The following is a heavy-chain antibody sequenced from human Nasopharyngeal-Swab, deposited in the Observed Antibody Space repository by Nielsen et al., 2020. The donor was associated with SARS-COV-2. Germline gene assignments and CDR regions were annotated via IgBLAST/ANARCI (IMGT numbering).Heavy chain of an antibody. CDR3: ARVLPFRITGTSGMDV. D-gene: IGHD1-7*01. V-gene: IGHV1-46*01. Sequence: WVRQAPGQGLEWMGIINPTGGSTSYAQKFEGRVTMTRVTSTSTVYMELNSLRSEDTAVYYCARVLPFRITGTSGMDVWGQGTTVTVSS. J-gene: IGHJ6*02. CDR2: INPTGGST.